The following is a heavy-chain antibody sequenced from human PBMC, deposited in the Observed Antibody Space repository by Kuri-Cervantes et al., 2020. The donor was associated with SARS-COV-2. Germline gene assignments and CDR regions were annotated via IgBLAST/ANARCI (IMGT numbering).Heavy chain of an antibody. Sequence: ASVKVSCKASGYTSTGYYMHWVRQAPGQGLEWMGWINPNSGGTNYAQKFQGWVTMTRDTSISTVYMELSRLRSDDTAVYYCARDFPTTVTTSDAFDVWGQGTMVTVSS. J-gene: IGHJ3*01. V-gene: IGHV1-2*04. CDR3: ARDFPTTVTTSDAFDV. D-gene: IGHD4-17*01. CDR2: INPNSGGT. CDR1: GYTSTGYY.